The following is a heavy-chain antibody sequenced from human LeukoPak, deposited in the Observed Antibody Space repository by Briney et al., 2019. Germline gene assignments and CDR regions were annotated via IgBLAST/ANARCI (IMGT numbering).Heavy chain of an antibody. CDR2: ISGSGGST. CDR3: AKCKTDSSGWFDY. V-gene: IGHV3-23*01. J-gene: IGHJ4*02. CDR1: GFTFSSYA. D-gene: IGHD6-19*01. Sequence: GGSLRLSCAASGFTFSSYAMSWVRQAPGKGLEWVAGISGSGGSTYYADSVKGRFTIYRDNSKNTLYLQMNSLRAEDTAVYYGAKCKTDSSGWFDYWGQGTLVTVSS.